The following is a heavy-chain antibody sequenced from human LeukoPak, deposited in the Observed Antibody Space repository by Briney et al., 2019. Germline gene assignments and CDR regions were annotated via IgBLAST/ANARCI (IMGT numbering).Heavy chain of an antibody. D-gene: IGHD6-19*01. V-gene: IGHV4-59*01. J-gene: IGHJ4*02. CDR2: IYYSGTT. Sequence: SETLSLTYTVSGGSISPYYWGWIRQPPGKGLEWIGYIYYSGTTNYNPSLKSRATISVDTSKNQFSLKVISVTAADTAVYYCARDLKIGYNSGWYSFDFWGQGILVTVSS. CDR1: GGSISPYY. CDR3: ARDLKIGYNSGWYSFDF.